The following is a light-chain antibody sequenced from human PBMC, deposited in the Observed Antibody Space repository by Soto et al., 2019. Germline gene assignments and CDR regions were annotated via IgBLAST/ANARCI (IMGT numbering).Light chain of an antibody. CDR3: QQYKNWPL. CDR1: QSVSSY. V-gene: IGKV3D-15*01. CDR2: GAS. Sequence: EIVLTQSPATLSLSPGERATLSCRASQSVSSYLAWYQQKPGQAPRLLIYGASNRATGIPDRFSGSGFGTEFTLTISSLQSEDFAVYYCQQYKNWPLFGQGTRLEIK. J-gene: IGKJ5*01.